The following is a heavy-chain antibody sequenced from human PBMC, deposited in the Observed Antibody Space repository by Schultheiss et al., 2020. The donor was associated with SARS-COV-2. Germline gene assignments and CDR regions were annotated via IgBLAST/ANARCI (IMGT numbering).Heavy chain of an antibody. CDR2: TRHKADGYTT. V-gene: IGHV3-72*01. D-gene: IGHD5-18*01. CDR3: TAQETWIQGTA. CDR1: GFSFSDHH. Sequence: GGSLRLSCAASGFSFSDHHMNWVRQAPGKGLEWVGRTRHKADGYTTEYAASVKGRFTILRDDSKNSLYLQMNSLKTEDTAIYYCTAQETWIQGTAWGQGTLVTVSS. J-gene: IGHJ4*02.